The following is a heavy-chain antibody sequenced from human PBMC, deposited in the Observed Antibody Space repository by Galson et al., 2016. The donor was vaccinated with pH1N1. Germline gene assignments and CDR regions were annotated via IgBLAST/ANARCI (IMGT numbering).Heavy chain of an antibody. D-gene: IGHD2-8*01. Sequence: TLSLTCTLSRGSISDKDYSWSWIRQPPGKGLEWIGYISHTGSTCFNPSLKSRLTISLGGSRKQFSLKLTSVTAADTAVYYCARLTGVFETADAFDIWGQGTMVT. CDR2: ISHTGST. J-gene: IGHJ3*02. V-gene: IGHV4-30-2*01. CDR3: ARLTGVFETADAFDI. CDR1: RGSISDKDYS.